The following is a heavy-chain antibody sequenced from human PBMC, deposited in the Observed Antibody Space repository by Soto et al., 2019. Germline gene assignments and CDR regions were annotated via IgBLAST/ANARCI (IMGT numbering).Heavy chain of an antibody. CDR1: GGTFSSYA. J-gene: IGHJ6*02. D-gene: IGHD2-2*01. CDR2: IIPIFGTA. Sequence: QVQLVQSGAEVKKPGSSVKVSCKASGGTFSSYAISWVRQAPGQGLEWMGGIIPIFGTANYAQKFQGRVTITADESTSTAYMELSSLRSEDTAVYYCARGRNCSSTSCYAEDYYYYGMDVWGQGTTVTVSS. V-gene: IGHV1-69*01. CDR3: ARGRNCSSTSCYAEDYYYYGMDV.